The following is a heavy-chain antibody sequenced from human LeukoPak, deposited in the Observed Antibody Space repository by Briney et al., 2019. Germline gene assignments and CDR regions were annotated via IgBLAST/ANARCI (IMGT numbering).Heavy chain of an antibody. CDR2: TNGSGGST. Sequence: PGGSLRLSCAVSGFTFRSYAMSWVRQAPGKGLEWVSGTNGSGGSTYYADSVKGRFTISRDNSKNTLYLQMNSLRAEDTAVYYCARLEGASGYYSYFDYWGQGTLVTVSS. CDR3: ARLEGASGYYSYFDY. V-gene: IGHV3-23*01. CDR1: GFTFRSYA. D-gene: IGHD3-22*01. J-gene: IGHJ4*02.